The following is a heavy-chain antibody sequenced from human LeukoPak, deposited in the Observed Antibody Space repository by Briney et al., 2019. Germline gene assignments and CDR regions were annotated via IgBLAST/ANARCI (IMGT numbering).Heavy chain of an antibody. D-gene: IGHD6-19*01. Sequence: GGSLRLSCAASGFTFSSYAMSWVRQAPGKGLEWVSAISGSGGSTYYADSVKGRFTISRDNAKNSLYLQMNSLGAEDTAVYYCARDRIAVAGKFDYWGQGTLVTVSS. J-gene: IGHJ4*02. CDR1: GFTFSSYA. V-gene: IGHV3-23*01. CDR2: ISGSGGST. CDR3: ARDRIAVAGKFDY.